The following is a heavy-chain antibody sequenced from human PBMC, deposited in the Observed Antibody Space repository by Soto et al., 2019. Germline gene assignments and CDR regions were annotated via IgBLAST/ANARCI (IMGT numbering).Heavy chain of an antibody. V-gene: IGHV3-11*06. CDR3: ARDMNSGTYHDY. J-gene: IGHJ4*02. Sequence: PGGSLRLSCAASGFTFTDYYVSWIRQAPGKGLEWISYINIASTYTNYADSVKGRFTTSRDNAKNSLYLQMTGLTAEDTAVYYCARDMNSGTYHDYWGQGILVTVSS. CDR1: GFTFTDYY. CDR2: INIASTYT. D-gene: IGHD1-26*01.